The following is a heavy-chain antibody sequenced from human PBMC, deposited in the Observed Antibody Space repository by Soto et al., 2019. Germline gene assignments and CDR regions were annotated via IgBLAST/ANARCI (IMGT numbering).Heavy chain of an antibody. J-gene: IGHJ4*02. CDR2: IWYDGSNK. V-gene: IGHV3-33*03. CDR3: ARSDRFTTGYYVRYFDY. Sequence: QVQLVESGGGVVQPGTSLRLSCAASQFTFSNYGMHWVRQAPGKGLEWVALIWYDGSNKYYADSVKGRFTISRDNSKNTLYLQMSSLKVEDTAVYYCARSDRFTTGYYVRYFDYWGQGALVTVSS. CDR1: QFTFSNYG. D-gene: IGHD1-26*01.